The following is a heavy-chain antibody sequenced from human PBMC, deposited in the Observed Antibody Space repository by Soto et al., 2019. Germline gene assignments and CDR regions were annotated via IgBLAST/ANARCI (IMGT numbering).Heavy chain of an antibody. CDR1: GFTFRRYA. V-gene: IGHV3-23*01. CDR2: ISGSGIST. CDR3: AKEPVGPDWYFDL. J-gene: IGHJ2*01. Sequence: GGSLRLSCGASGFTFRRYAMSWVRQAPGKGLEWVSGISGSGISTHYADSVKGRFTVSRDNSKNTLYLQMNSLRAEDTAVYNCAKEPVGPDWYFDLWGRGTLVTVSS.